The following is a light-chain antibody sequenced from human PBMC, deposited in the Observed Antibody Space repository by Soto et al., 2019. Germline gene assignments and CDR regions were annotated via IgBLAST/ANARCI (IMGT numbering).Light chain of an antibody. V-gene: IGKV1-33*01. J-gene: IGKJ5*01. Sequence: DIRITQSPSSLSRSVGDIVTITCQASQNINNYLNWYQQKPGRAPKLLIYDASNLEAGVPSRLRGSGSGTDFTFTISSMKPEDIATYYCQQYENIPTFGHGTRLEIK. CDR3: QQYENIPT. CDR1: QNINNY. CDR2: DAS.